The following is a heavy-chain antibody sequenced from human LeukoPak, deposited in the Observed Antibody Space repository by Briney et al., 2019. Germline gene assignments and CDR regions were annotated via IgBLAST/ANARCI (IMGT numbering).Heavy chain of an antibody. CDR1: GFIFSNYG. CDR3: ARWYSSGWYSDY. CDR2: VSGTSEYI. Sequence: GGSLRLSCAASGFIFSNYGMNWVRQAPGKGLEWVSSVSGTSEYIYYADSVRGRFTISRDNTKNTVYLQMNSLRAEDTAVYYCARWYSSGWYSDYWGQGTLVTVSS. J-gene: IGHJ4*02. D-gene: IGHD6-19*01. V-gene: IGHV3-21*06.